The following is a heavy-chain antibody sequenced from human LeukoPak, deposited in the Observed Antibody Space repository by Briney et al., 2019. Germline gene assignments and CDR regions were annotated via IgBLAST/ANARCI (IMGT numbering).Heavy chain of an antibody. Sequence: GGSLRLSCAASGFAFSSYGMHWVRQAPGKGLEWVAVISYDGSNKYYADSVKGRFTISRDNSKNTLYLQMNSLRAEDTAVYYCAKDRDYGDYVYFDLWGRGTLVTVSS. CDR3: AKDRDYGDYVYFDL. D-gene: IGHD4-17*01. CDR1: GFAFSSYG. V-gene: IGHV3-30*18. J-gene: IGHJ2*01. CDR2: ISYDGSNK.